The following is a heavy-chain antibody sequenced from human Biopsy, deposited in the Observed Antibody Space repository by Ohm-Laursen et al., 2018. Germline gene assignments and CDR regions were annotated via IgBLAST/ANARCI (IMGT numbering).Heavy chain of an antibody. CDR3: ARHPTGFWFDP. CDR2: IYYSGIT. J-gene: IGHJ5*02. V-gene: IGHV4-39*01. CDR1: GGSIRGSTYY. Sequence: SDTLSLTCNVSGGSIRGSTYYWGWIRQTPGKGLEWIGNIYYSGITYYNPSLQSRVTMSVDTSKSQFSLNLTSVTAADTAVYYCARHPTGFWFDPWGQGTLVIVSS.